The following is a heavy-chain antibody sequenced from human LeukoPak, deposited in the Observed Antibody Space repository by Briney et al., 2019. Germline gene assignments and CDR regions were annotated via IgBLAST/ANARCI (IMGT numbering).Heavy chain of an antibody. CDR1: GFTFSSYS. D-gene: IGHD6-13*01. CDR3: ASLQGSSWYWFDP. J-gene: IGHJ5*02. Sequence: GGSLRLSCAASGFTFSSYSMNWVRQAPGKGLEWVSSISSSSYIYYADSAKGRFTISRDNAKNSLYLQMNSLRAEDTAVYYCASLQGSSWYWFDPWGQGTLVTVSS. V-gene: IGHV3-21*01. CDR2: ISSSSYI.